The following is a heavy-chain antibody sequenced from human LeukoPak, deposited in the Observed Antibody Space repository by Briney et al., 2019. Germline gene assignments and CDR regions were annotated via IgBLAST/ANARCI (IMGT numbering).Heavy chain of an antibody. Sequence: GESLKISCKGSGYSFTSYWIGWVRQMPGKGLEWMGIIYHGDSDTRYSPSFQGQVTISADKSISTAYLQWSSLKASDAAMYYCARQKGGGGYSHGYAFDYWGQGTLVTVSS. D-gene: IGHD5-18*01. CDR2: IYHGDSDT. CDR1: GYSFTSYW. CDR3: ARQKGGGGYSHGYAFDY. V-gene: IGHV5-51*01. J-gene: IGHJ4*02.